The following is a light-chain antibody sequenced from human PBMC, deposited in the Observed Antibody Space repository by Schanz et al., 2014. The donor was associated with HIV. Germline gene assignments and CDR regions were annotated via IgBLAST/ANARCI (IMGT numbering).Light chain of an antibody. CDR1: QSVSNRY. CDR2: STS. J-gene: IGKJ3*01. CDR3: QHYGSS. Sequence: EIVLTQSPGTLSLSPGDRATLSCRASQSVSNRYLAWYQQKRGQVPRLLIYSTSRRANGIPDRFSGSGSGTDFTLTISRLEPEDFAVYYCQHYGSSFGPGTKVDIK. V-gene: IGKV3-20*01.